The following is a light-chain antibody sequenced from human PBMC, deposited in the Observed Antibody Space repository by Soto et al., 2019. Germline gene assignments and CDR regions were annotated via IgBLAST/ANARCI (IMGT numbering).Light chain of an antibody. CDR3: MQALQTPYT. J-gene: IGKJ2*01. CDR2: LGS. CDR1: QSLLHSNGYNY. V-gene: IGKV2-28*01. Sequence: DIVMTQSPLSLPVTPGEPASISCRSSQSLLHSNGYNYLDWYLQKPGQSPQLLIYLGSNRASGVPDRVIGSGSGTSFTLKISRVAAEDVGVYYCMQALQTPYTFGQGTKLEIK.